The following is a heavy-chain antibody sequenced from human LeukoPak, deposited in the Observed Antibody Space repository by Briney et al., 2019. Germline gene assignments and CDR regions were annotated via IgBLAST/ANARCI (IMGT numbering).Heavy chain of an antibody. D-gene: IGHD6-19*01. V-gene: IGHV3-23*01. CDR1: GFTFSSYA. CDR3: AKPGYSSGWYNAFDI. Sequence: GGSLRLSCAASGFTFSSYAMSWVRQAPGKGLEWVSAISGSGGSTYYADSVKGRFTISRDNSKSTLYLQMNSLRAEDTAVYYCAKPGYSSGWYNAFDIWGQGTMVTVSS. CDR2: ISGSGGST. J-gene: IGHJ3*02.